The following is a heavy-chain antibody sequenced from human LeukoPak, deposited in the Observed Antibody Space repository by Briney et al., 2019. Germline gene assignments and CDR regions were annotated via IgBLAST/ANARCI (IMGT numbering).Heavy chain of an antibody. CDR2: TYYRSKWYN. V-gene: IGHV6-1*01. CDR3: AREGRWAPSYFDY. Sequence: SQTLSLTCAISGDIVSSNNVAWNWIRQSPSRGLEWLGRTYYRSKWYNDYVVSVKSRITINPDTSKNQFSLQLNPVTPEDTAVYYCAREGRWAPSYFDYWGQGTLVTVSS. CDR1: GDIVSSNNVA. D-gene: IGHD6-13*01. J-gene: IGHJ4*02.